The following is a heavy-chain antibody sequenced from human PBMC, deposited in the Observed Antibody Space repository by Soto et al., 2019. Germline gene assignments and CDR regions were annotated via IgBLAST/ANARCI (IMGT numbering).Heavy chain of an antibody. V-gene: IGHV4-31*03. J-gene: IGHJ6*02. CDR2: IYHSGRA. Sequence: QVQLQESGPGLVKPSQTLSLTCTVSGGSIRGSNYYWTWIRQLPGKGLEWVGYIYHSGRAYYKPSLKSRVTLSVDTSKNHFSLKLSSVTAADTAVYYCARDASWGGRGGMDVWGQGTTVTISS. CDR1: GGSIRGSNYY. CDR3: ARDASWGGRGGMDV. D-gene: IGHD3-16*01.